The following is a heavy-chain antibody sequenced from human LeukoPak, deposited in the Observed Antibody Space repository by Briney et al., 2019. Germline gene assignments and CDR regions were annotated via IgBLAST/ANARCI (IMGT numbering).Heavy chain of an antibody. D-gene: IGHD6-19*01. V-gene: IGHV3-20*04. CDR1: GFTFDDYG. Sequence: GGSLRLSCAASGFTFDDYGMSWFRQAPGKGLEWVSGINWNGGSTGYADSVKGRFTISRDNAKNSLYLQMNSLRAEDTALYYCAREGYSSGWQLYYYYMDVWGKGTTVTVSS. CDR2: INWNGGST. J-gene: IGHJ6*03. CDR3: AREGYSSGWQLYYYYMDV.